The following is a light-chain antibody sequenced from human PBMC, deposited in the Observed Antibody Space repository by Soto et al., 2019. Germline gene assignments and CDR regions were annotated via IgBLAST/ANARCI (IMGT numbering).Light chain of an antibody. Sequence: DIVMTQSPLSLPVTPGEPASISCRSSQSLLHSNGYKYFDWYLQKPGQSPQLLFYLGSNRASGVPDRLTGSGSDTDVTRRISGVEAEDVGVYCCMQGLQTPYAFGQGTKLEIK. CDR2: LGS. CDR3: MQGLQTPYA. CDR1: QSLLHSNGYKY. J-gene: IGKJ2*01. V-gene: IGKV2-28*01.